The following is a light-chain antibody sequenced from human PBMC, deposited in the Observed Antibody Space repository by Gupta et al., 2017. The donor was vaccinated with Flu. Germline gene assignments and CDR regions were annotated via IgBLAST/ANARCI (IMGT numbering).Light chain of an antibody. CDR3: GTWDNSLSSGV. V-gene: IGLV1-51*02. CDR2: ENN. J-gene: IGLJ2*01. Sequence: QSVLTQPPSVSAAPGQKVTISCSGSSSNIGNNYVSWYQQLPGTAPKLLIYENNKRPSGIPDRFSGSKSGTSATLGITGLQTGDEADYYCGTWDNSLSSGVFGGGTKLSAL. CDR1: SSNIGNNY.